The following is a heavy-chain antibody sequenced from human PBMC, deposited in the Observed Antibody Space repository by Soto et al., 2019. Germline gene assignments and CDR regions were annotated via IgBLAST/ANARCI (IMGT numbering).Heavy chain of an antibody. J-gene: IGHJ6*02. V-gene: IGHV1-18*01. D-gene: IGHD3-16*02. CDR2: VSAVNGNT. Sequence: QVHLVQSGPVLKRPGASVKVSCEASGHMFSSSGFTWVRQAPGQGLECMGWVSAVNGNTDYAEKFQGRVTMTTDTTTTTAYMELRSLRTDDTAVYYCAAVVVTTGQPPDYAMRAWGQGTTVTVSS. CDR3: AAVVVTTGQPPDYAMRA. CDR1: GHMFSSSG.